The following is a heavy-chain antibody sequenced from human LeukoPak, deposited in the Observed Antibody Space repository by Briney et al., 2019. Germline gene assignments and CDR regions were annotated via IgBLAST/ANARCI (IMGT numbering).Heavy chain of an antibody. CDR2: ITSGSAI. Sequence: GGSLRLSCAASGFTFSDYAVNWVRQAPGKGLEWVSSITSGSAIYYADSVKGRFTISRDNAKNSLYLQMNSLGAEDTAVYYCAKGDLTFGESDYWGQGTLVTVSS. V-gene: IGHV3-69-1*01. J-gene: IGHJ4*02. CDR1: GFTFSDYA. D-gene: IGHD3-10*01. CDR3: AKGDLTFGESDY.